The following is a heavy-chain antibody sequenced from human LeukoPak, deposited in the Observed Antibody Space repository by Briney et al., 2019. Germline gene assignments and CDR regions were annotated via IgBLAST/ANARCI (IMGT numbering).Heavy chain of an antibody. V-gene: IGHV7-4-1*02. CDR2: INTNTGNP. Sequence: GASVKVSCKASGYTFTSYAMNWVRQAPGQGLEWMGWINTNTGNPTYAQGFTGRFVFSLDTSVSTAYLQISSLKAEDTAVYYCARGDCSGGSCYYPPLFDYWGQGTLVTVSS. CDR1: GYTFTSYA. D-gene: IGHD2-15*01. CDR3: ARGDCSGGSCYYPPLFDY. J-gene: IGHJ4*02.